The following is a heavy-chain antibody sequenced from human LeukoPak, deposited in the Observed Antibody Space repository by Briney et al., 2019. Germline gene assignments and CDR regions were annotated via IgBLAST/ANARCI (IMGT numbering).Heavy chain of an antibody. D-gene: IGHD1-26*01. J-gene: IGHJ4*02. V-gene: IGHV1-24*01. CDR3: ARRWELLRQFDY. CDR2: FDPEDGAT. CDR1: GNTLTELS. Sequence: ASVKVSCKVSGNTLTELSMHWVRQAPGKGLEWMGGFDPEDGATIYTQKFQGRVTMTRDTSISTAYMELSRLRSDDTAVYYCARRWELLRQFDYWGQGTLVTVSS.